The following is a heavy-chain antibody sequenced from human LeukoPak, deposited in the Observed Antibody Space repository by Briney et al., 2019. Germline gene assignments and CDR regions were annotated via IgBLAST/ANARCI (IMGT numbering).Heavy chain of an antibody. CDR3: ARHDFWSGYFDY. V-gene: IGHV3-30*02. CDR1: GFTFSSYG. CDR2: IRYDGSNK. D-gene: IGHD3-3*01. J-gene: IGHJ4*02. Sequence: PGGSLRLSCAASGFTFSSYGMHWVRQAPGKGLERVAFIRYDGSNKYYADSVKGRFTISRDNAKNSLYLQMNSLRAEDTAVYYCARHDFWSGYFDYWGQGTLVTVSS.